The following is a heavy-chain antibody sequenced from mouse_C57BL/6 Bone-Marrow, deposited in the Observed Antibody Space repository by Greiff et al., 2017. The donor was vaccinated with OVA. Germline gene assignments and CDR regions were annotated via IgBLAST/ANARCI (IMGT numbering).Heavy chain of an antibody. Sequence: EVMLVESGGDLVKPGGSLKLSCAASGFTFSSYGMSWVRQTPDKRLEWVATISSGGSYTYYPDSVKGRFTISRDNAKNTLYLQMSSLKSEDTAMYYWARQGGTGFDYWGQGTTLTVSS. CDR3: ARQGGTGFDY. J-gene: IGHJ2*01. V-gene: IGHV5-6*01. D-gene: IGHD3-3*01. CDR1: GFTFSSYG. CDR2: ISSGGSYT.